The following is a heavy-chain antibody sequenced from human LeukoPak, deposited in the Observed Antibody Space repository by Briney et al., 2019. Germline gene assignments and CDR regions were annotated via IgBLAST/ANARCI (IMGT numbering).Heavy chain of an antibody. CDR3: ARKSGDDYFDY. CDR2: INPNSGGT. CDR1: GYTFTGYY. J-gene: IGHJ4*02. V-gene: IGHV1-2*02. D-gene: IGHD1-26*01. Sequence: ASVKVSCKASGYTFTGYYMHWVRQAPGQGLEWMGWINPNSGGTNYAQKFQGTFTMTRDTSISTAYMELSRLTSDDTAVYYCARKSGDDYFDYWGQGTLVTVSS.